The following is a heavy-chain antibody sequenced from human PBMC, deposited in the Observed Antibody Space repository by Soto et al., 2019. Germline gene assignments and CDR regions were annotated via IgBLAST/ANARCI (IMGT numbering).Heavy chain of an antibody. J-gene: IGHJ3*02. Sequence: GVLRLSCAASGFTFSTYTMNWVRQAPGKGLEWVSSISAGSRSIYYTDSLKGRSTVSRDNSKNSLYLQINSLKADDTAVYYCARSTPGNPFDIWGQGTMVTVSS. D-gene: IGHD3-10*01. CDR1: GFTFSTYT. CDR2: ISAGSRSI. CDR3: ARSTPGNPFDI. V-gene: IGHV3-21*01.